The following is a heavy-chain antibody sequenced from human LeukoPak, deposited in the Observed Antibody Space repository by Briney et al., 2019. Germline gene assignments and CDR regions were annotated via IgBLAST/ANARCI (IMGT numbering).Heavy chain of an antibody. J-gene: IGHJ4*02. CDR2: IGGVDT. CDR1: GFTFSIHA. D-gene: IGHD1-1*01. V-gene: IGHV3-23*01. CDR3: AKDWIPYNRVFDCFDF. Sequence: GGSLRLSCAGSGFTFSIHAMSWVRQAPGKGLEWVSTIGGVDTYYADSVKGRFTISRDDSQSTVHLQMNSLRAEDTAVYYCAKDWIPYNRVFDCFDFWGQGTLVTVSS.